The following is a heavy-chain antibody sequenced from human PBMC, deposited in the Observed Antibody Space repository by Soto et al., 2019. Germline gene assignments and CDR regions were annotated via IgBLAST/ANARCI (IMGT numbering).Heavy chain of an antibody. V-gene: IGHV1-69*06. J-gene: IGHJ4*02. CDR2: IIPIFGTA. Sequence: QVQLVQSGAEVKKPGSSVKVSCKASGGTFSSYAISWVRQAPGQGLEWMGGIIPIFGTANYAQKFQGRVTITADKPTSTAYMEPSSLRSEDTAVYYCARSVTMLEASPFDYWGQGTLFTVSS. CDR3: ARSVTMLEASPFDY. D-gene: IGHD3-22*01. CDR1: GGTFSSYA.